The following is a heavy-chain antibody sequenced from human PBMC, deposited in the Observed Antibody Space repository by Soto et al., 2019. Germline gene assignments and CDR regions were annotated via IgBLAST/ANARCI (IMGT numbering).Heavy chain of an antibody. J-gene: IGHJ4*02. CDR2: SRNKAGSYTT. V-gene: IGHV3-72*01. D-gene: IGHD3-16*01. CDR1: GFTFSDHY. CDR3: VRVTNYYEDN. Sequence: EVQLVESGGGLVQPGGSLRLSCAASGFTFSDHYMDWVRQAPGKGLEWVGRSRNKAGSYTTENAASVKGRFTVSRDDSKDSLYLQMNSLTTEDTAVYYCVRVTNYYEDNWGQGTLVTVSS.